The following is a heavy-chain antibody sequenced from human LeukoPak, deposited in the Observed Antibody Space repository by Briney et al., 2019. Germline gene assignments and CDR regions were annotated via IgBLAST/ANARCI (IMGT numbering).Heavy chain of an antibody. CDR3: ASTAVPAAIGAWFDP. CDR2: ISSSSSYI. Sequence: PGGSLRLSCAASGFTFDDYGMSWVRQAPGKGLEWVSSISSSSSYIYYADSVKGRFTISRDNAKNSLYLQMNSLRAEDTAVYYCASTAVPAAIGAWFDPWGQGTLVTVSS. V-gene: IGHV3-21*01. D-gene: IGHD2-2*02. CDR1: GFTFDDYG. J-gene: IGHJ5*02.